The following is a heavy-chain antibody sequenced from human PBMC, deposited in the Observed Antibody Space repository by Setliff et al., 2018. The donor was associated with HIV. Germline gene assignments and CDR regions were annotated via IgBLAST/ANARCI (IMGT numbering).Heavy chain of an antibody. CDR1: GYTPTELS. V-gene: IGHV1-2*02. Sequence: ASVKVSCKVSGYTPTELSIHWVQQAPGQGLEWMGWINPNGGYTNYAQKFLGRVTMTQDTSFTTAYLELSRLGSADTAVYYCAADNYNCNSFDSWGQGSLVTVSS. D-gene: IGHD3-3*01. J-gene: IGHJ4*02. CDR2: INPNGGYT. CDR3: AADNYNCNSFDS.